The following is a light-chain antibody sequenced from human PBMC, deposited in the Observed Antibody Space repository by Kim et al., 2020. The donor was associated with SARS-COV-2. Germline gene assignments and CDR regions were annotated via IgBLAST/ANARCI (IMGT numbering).Light chain of an antibody. CDR1: QDIRNS. Sequence: GDRVTITCRASQDIRNSLAWYQQKPGKGPNLLVYSASTLESGVPSRFSGSGSGTDYTLTISSLLPEDFATYYCQQYYRTPYTFG. CDR2: SAS. J-gene: IGKJ2*01. V-gene: IGKV1-NL1*01. CDR3: QQYYRTPYT.